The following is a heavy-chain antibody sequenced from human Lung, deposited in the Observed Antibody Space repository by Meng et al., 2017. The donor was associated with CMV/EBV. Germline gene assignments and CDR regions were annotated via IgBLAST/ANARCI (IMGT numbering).Heavy chain of an antibody. Sequence: SETXSLXCTVSAGSISSSSYYWGWIRQPPGKGLEWIGSIYYSGSTYYNPSLKSRVTISVDTSKNQFSLKLSSVTAADTAVYYCARLSDFWSGYPDLFDYWXQGTLVTVSS. CDR2: IYYSGST. D-gene: IGHD3-3*01. V-gene: IGHV4-39*01. CDR1: AGSISSSSYY. CDR3: ARLSDFWSGYPDLFDY. J-gene: IGHJ4*02.